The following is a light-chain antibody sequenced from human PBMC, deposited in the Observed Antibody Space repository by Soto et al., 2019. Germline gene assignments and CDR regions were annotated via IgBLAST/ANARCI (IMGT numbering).Light chain of an antibody. Sequence: QSALTQPASVSGSPGQSITISCTGNSSDVGGYNYVSWYQQHPGKAPKLMIYDVTNRPSGVSNRFSGSKSGNTASLTISGLRAEDEADYYCSSYTSSSTPLVFGGGTKVTVL. J-gene: IGLJ3*02. CDR2: DVT. V-gene: IGLV2-14*01. CDR3: SSYTSSSTPLV. CDR1: SSDVGGYNY.